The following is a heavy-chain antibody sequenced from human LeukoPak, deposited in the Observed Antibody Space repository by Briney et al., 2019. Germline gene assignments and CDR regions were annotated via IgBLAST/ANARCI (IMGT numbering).Heavy chain of an antibody. CDR3: ARGQRLLDY. Sequence: SETLSLTCAVSGGSISSGGYSWSWIRQPPGKGLEWIGYIYHSGSTYYNPSLKSRVTISVDRSKNQFSLKLSSVTAADTAVYYCARGQRLLDYWGQGTLVTVSS. CDR1: GGSISSGGYS. CDR2: IYHSGST. D-gene: IGHD1-1*01. J-gene: IGHJ4*02. V-gene: IGHV4-30-2*01.